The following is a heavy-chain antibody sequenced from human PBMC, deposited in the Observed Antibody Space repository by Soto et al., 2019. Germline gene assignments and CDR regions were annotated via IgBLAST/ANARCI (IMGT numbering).Heavy chain of an antibody. CDR3: ARGPYPDMVRGVHNWFDP. D-gene: IGHD3-10*01. CDR1: GGSISSGGYY. V-gene: IGHV4-31*03. CDR2: IYYSGST. Sequence: QVQLQESGPGLVKPSQTLSLTCTVSGGSISSGGYYWSWIRQHPGKGLEWIGYIYYSGSTYYNPSLKSRVTISVDTSKNQFSLKLSSVTAADTAVYYCARGPYPDMVRGVHNWFDPWGQGTLVTVSS. J-gene: IGHJ5*02.